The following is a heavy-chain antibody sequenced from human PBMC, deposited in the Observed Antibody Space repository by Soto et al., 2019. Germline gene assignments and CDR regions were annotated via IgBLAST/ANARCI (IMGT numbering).Heavy chain of an antibody. Sequence: SETLSLTCAVYGGSFSGYYWSWIRQPPGKGLEWTGEINHSGSTNYNPSLKSRVTISVDTSKNQFSLKLSSVTAADTAVYYCARGHVPPTYCGGDCYYYFDYWGQGTLVTVSS. CDR1: GGSFSGYY. J-gene: IGHJ4*02. CDR3: ARGHVPPTYCGGDCYYYFDY. CDR2: INHSGST. V-gene: IGHV4-34*01. D-gene: IGHD2-21*02.